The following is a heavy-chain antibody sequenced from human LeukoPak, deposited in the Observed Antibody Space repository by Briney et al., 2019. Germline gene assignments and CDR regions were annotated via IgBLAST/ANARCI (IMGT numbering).Heavy chain of an antibody. CDR3: AKISGYDLAPYYFDY. Sequence: GGSLRLSCAASGFTFSSYAMSWVRQAPGKGLEWVLAISGSGGSTYYADSVKGRFTISRDNSKNTLYLQMNSLRAEDTAVYYCAKISGYDLAPYYFDYWGQGTLVTVSS. V-gene: IGHV3-23*01. J-gene: IGHJ4*02. D-gene: IGHD5-12*01. CDR2: ISGSGGST. CDR1: GFTFSSYA.